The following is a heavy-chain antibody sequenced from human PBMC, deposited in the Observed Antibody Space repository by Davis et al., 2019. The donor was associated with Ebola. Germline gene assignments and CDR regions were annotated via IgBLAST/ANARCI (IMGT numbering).Heavy chain of an antibody. V-gene: IGHV3-9*01. CDR2: INWNSGRM. Sequence: SLKISCAASGFTFDDYGMHWVRQGPGKGLEWVSGINWNSGRMGYAASVKGRFSISRDDSKNTLFLQMTNLRVDDTAIYYCAKEIRPNDYWGQGTLVTVSS. CDR1: GFTFDDYG. J-gene: IGHJ4*02. CDR3: AKEIRPNDY.